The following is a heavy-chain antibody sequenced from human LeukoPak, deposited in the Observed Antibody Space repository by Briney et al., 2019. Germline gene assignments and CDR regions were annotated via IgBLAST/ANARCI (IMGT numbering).Heavy chain of an antibody. J-gene: IGHJ4*02. Sequence: GGSLRLSCAASGFTFSSYAMSWVRQAPGKGLEWVSGISGSGDNTYYADSVKGRFTISRDNSKNTLYLQLNSLRAEDTALYYCAKRVVVTAKTYYFDYWGQGTLVTVSS. D-gene: IGHD2-21*02. CDR1: GFTFSSYA. CDR2: ISGSGDNT. CDR3: AKRVVVTAKTYYFDY. V-gene: IGHV3-23*01.